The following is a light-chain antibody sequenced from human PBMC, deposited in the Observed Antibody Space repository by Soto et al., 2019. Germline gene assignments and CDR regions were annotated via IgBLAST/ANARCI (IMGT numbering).Light chain of an antibody. Sequence: DIVLTQSPSTLSLSPGERGTLPCRASQSVSSYLAWYQQKPGQAPRLLIYDASRRATGIPARFSGSGSGTDLTLTISSLEPEDFAVYYCQQRSNWPPTFGQGTKVDI. CDR3: QQRSNWPPT. V-gene: IGKV3-11*01. J-gene: IGKJ1*01. CDR1: QSVSSY. CDR2: DAS.